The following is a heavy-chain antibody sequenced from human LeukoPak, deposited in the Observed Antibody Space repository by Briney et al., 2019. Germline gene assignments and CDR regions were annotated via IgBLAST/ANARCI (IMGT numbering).Heavy chain of an antibody. CDR3: AKDRAVPKTDYYYGMDV. CDR1: GFTFSIYG. J-gene: IGHJ6*02. V-gene: IGHV3-30*18. Sequence: GGSLRLSCAASGFTFSIYGMHWVRQAPGKGLEWVAVISYDGSNKYYADSVKGRFTISRDNSKNTLYLQMNSLRAEDTAVYYCAKDRAVPKTDYYYGMDVWGQGTTVTVSS. CDR2: ISYDGSNK. D-gene: IGHD1-14*01.